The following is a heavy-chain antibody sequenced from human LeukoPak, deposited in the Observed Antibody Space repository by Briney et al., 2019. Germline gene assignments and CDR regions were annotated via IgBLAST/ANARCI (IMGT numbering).Heavy chain of an antibody. CDR2: INHSGST. J-gene: IGHJ4*02. V-gene: IGHV4-34*01. CDR3: ARGSSSTFDY. CDR1: GGSFSGYY. D-gene: IGHD6-6*01. Sequence: SETLSLTCAVYGGSFSGYYWSWIRQPPGKGLEWIGEINHSGSTNYNPSLKSRVTISVDTSKNQFSLKLSSVTAADTAVYYRARGSSSTFDYWGQGTLVTVSS.